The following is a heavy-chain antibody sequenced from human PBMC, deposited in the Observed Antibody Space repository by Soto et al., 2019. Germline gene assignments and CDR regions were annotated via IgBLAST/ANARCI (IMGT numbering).Heavy chain of an antibody. Sequence: GGSLRLSCAASGFTFSSYGMHWVRQAPGKGLEWVAVISYDGSNKYYADSVKGRFTISRGNSKNTLYLQMNSLRAEDTAVYYCAKERYDFWSGYCFDYWGQGTLVTVSS. CDR1: GFTFSSYG. D-gene: IGHD3-3*01. V-gene: IGHV3-30*18. J-gene: IGHJ4*02. CDR3: AKERYDFWSGYCFDY. CDR2: ISYDGSNK.